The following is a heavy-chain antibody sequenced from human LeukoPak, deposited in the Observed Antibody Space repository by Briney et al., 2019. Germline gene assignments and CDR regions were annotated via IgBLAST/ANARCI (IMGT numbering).Heavy chain of an antibody. D-gene: IGHD3-9*01. J-gene: IGHJ4*02. V-gene: IGHV4-59*01. CDR1: GGSISSYY. CDR3: RRVRRLRYFASSFDY. Sequence: SETLSLTCTVSGGSISSYYWSWVRQPPGKGLEWMGYIYYSGSTNYNTSLKRRVTISVDKSKNQFSLKLSCGTAADTAVYYCRRVRRLRYFASSFDYWGQGNLVTVSS. CDR2: IYYSGST.